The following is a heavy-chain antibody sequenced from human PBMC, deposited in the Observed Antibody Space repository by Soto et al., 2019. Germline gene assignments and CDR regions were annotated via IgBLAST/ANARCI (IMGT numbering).Heavy chain of an antibody. Sequence: QLQLHESGPGLVKPSETLSLTCSVSGASITRSSYYWAWIRQPPGKGLEWIASRHSHGGSTDPDPSLMGRFLISVETSKNHFSPTLSAVTAADTAAYYCTRPGGAYGLDVGGQGTTVTVSS. V-gene: IGHV4-39*01. CDR1: GASITRSSYY. D-gene: IGHD2-15*01. CDR3: TRPGGAYGLDV. J-gene: IGHJ6*02. CDR2: RHSHGGST.